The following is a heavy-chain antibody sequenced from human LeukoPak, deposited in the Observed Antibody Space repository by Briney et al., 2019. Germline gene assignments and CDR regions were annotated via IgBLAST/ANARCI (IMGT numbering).Heavy chain of an antibody. V-gene: IGHV3-21*01. CDR1: GFSLSSYS. CDR3: ASEGYSYGYSDY. J-gene: IGHJ4*02. Sequence: PGGSLRLSCAASGFSLSSYSMNWIRQAPGKGLEWVSSISTDNSYRHYADSVKGRFTISRDNAKNSLYLQMNSLRAEDTAVYYCASEGYSYGYSDYWGQGTLVTVSS. CDR2: ISTDNSYR. D-gene: IGHD5-18*01.